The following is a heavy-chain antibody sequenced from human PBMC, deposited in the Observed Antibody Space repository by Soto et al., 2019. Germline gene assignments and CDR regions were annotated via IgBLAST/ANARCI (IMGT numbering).Heavy chain of an antibody. CDR3: ARDYPAGILTGSQWFDP. V-gene: IGHV1-2*04. D-gene: IGHD3-9*01. J-gene: IGHJ5*02. CDR2: INPNSGGT. CDR1: GYTFTGYY. Sequence: GASVKVSCKASGYTFTGYYMHWVRQAPGQGLEWMGWINPNSGGTNYAQKFQGWVTMTRDTSISTAYMELSRLRSDDTAVYYCARDYPAGILTGSQWFDPWGQGTLVTVSS.